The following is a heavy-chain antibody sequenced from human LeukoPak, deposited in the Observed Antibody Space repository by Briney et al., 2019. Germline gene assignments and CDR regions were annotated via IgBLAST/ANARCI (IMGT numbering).Heavy chain of an antibody. CDR3: AGEKGYCSGGSCYRGHNWFDP. CDR2: IYYSGST. D-gene: IGHD2-15*01. CDR1: GGSISSGGYY. J-gene: IGHJ5*02. Sequence: SQTLSLTCTVSGGSISSGGYYWSWIRQHPGKGLEWIGYIYYSGSTYYNPSLKSRVTISVDTSKNQFSLKLSSVTAADTAVYYCAGEKGYCSGGSCYRGHNWFDPWGQGTLVTVSS. V-gene: IGHV4-31*03.